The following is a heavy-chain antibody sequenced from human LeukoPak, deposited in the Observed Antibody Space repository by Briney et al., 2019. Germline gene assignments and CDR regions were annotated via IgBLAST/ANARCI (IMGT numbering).Heavy chain of an antibody. CDR2: ISSSSSYI. V-gene: IGHV3-21*01. CDR1: GFAFSSYS. J-gene: IGHJ3*02. D-gene: IGHD6-13*01. Sequence: GGSLRLSCAASGFAFSSYSMNWVRQAPGKGLEWVSSISSSSSYIYYAGSVKGRFTISRDNAKNSLYLQMNSLRAEDTAVYYCARDLGSSWYPSDAFDIWGQGTMVTVSS. CDR3: ARDLGSSWYPSDAFDI.